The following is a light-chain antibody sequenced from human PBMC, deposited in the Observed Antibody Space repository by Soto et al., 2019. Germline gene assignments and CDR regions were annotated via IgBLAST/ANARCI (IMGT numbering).Light chain of an antibody. CDR2: GAS. Sequence: DIQMTQSPSSLSASVGGRVTITCRASQSVSNYLNWYQQIPGKAPKLLIFGASTLQVGVPSRFSGSGYGSEFTLTISSLQPEDFATYFCQQTSSPLRTFGQGTQVEIK. V-gene: IGKV1-39*01. CDR3: QQTSSPLRT. J-gene: IGKJ1*01. CDR1: QSVSNY.